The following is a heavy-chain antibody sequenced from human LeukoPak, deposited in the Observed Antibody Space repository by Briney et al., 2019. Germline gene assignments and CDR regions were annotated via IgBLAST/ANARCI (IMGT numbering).Heavy chain of an antibody. CDR1: GFNFNSYS. CDR3: AKVQSDIVGAVFFSFDV. Sequence: GGSLRLSCGASGFNFNSYSMNWVRRARGKGLVWVASILGSGSEMFYADSVKGRFTISRDNAENSLYLHMNSLRVEDTAVYYCAKVQSDIVGAVFFSFDVWGQGTMVSVSS. D-gene: IGHD1-26*01. V-gene: IGHV3-21*06. J-gene: IGHJ3*01. CDR2: ILGSGSEM.